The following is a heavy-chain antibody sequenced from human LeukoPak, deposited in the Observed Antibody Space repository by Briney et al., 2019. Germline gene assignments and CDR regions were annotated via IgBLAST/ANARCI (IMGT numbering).Heavy chain of an antibody. CDR1: GYTFTSYD. CDR3: ARGFGYCSSTSCYEGWFDP. CDR2: MNPNSGNT. J-gene: IGHJ5*02. V-gene: IGHV1-8*01. Sequence: ASVKVSCKASGYTFTSYDINWVRQATGQGLEWMGWMNPNSGNTGYAQKFQGRVTMTRNTSISTAYMELSSLRSDDTAVYYCARGFGYCSSTSCYEGWFDPWGQGTLVTVSS. D-gene: IGHD2-2*01.